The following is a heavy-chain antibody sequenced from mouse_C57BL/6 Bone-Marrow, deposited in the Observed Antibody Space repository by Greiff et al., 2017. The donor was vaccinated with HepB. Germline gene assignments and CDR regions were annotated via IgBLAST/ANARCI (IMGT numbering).Heavy chain of an antibody. CDR3: ARQAPYYGSSPSYAMDY. J-gene: IGHJ4*01. Sequence: DVMLVESGGGLVQPGGSLKLSCAASGFTFSDYYMYWVRQTPEKRLEWVAYISNGGGSTYYPDTVKGRFTISRDNAKNPLYLQMSRLKSEDTAMYYCARQAPYYGSSPSYAMDYWGQGTSVTVSS. V-gene: IGHV5-12*01. D-gene: IGHD1-1*01. CDR2: ISNGGGST. CDR1: GFTFSDYY.